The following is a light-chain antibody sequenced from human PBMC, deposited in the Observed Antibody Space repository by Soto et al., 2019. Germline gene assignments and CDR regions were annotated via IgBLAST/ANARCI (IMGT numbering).Light chain of an antibody. V-gene: IGKV3-11*01. Sequence: EIVLTQSPASVSLSPGGRATLSCRASRTVNSQSVWYQQKPGEAPRLLIYDTFNRAAGIPARFSGSETGTDFTLTINNLEPEDSAVYYCQQRWDWPLTFGGGTKVEIK. J-gene: IGKJ4*01. CDR2: DTF. CDR1: RTVNSQ. CDR3: QQRWDWPLT.